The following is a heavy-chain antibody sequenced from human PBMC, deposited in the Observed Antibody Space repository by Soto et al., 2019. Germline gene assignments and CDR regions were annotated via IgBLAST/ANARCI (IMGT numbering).Heavy chain of an antibody. D-gene: IGHD2-2*01. CDR2: INPNSGGT. CDR3: ARDLGQLLWPGAFDI. CDR1: GYTFTGYY. V-gene: IGHV1-2*04. J-gene: IGHJ3*02. Sequence: QVQLVQSGAEVKKPGASVKVSCKASGYTFTGYYMHWERQAPGQGLEWMGWINPNSGGTNYAQKFQGWVTMTRDTSISTAYMELSRLRSDDTAVYYCARDLGQLLWPGAFDIWGQGTMVTVSS.